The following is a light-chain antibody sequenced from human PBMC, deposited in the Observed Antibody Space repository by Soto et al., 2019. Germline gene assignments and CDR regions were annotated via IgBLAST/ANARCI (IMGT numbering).Light chain of an antibody. CDR1: SSDVGGYNY. CDR3: SSYTSTITYV. Sequence: QPALTQPASVSGSPGQSITISCTGTSSDVGGYNYVSWYQQHPGKAPKLMIYEVSNRPSGVSNRFSGSKSGNTASLTISGLQAEDEADYYCSSYTSTITYVFGSGTKVTVL. CDR2: EVS. V-gene: IGLV2-14*01. J-gene: IGLJ1*01.